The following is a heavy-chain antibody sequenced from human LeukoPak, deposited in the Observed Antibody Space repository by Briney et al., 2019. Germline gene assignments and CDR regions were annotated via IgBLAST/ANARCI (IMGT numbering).Heavy chain of an antibody. CDR3: AKARGGTGYHYYFDY. D-gene: IGHD3/OR15-3a*01. Sequence: GGSLRLSCAASGFTFGHYAIHWVRQAPGKGLEWVSVISYDGSSKYYADSVKGRFTISRDNSKNTLYLQMNSLRAEDTAVYYCAKARGGTGYHYYFDYWSQGTLVTVSS. J-gene: IGHJ4*02. CDR2: ISYDGSSK. V-gene: IGHV3-30-3*01. CDR1: GFTFGHYA.